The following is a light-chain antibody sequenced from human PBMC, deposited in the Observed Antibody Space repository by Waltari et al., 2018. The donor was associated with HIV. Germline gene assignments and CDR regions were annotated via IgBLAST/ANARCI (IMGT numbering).Light chain of an antibody. J-gene: IGLJ2*01. CDR1: SSDVGGYDY. CDR3: SSYAGNFVV. V-gene: IGLV2-8*01. Sequence: QSALTQPPSASVSLGQSVTISCTGTSSDVGGYDYVSWYQQQPDKAPKLVIYEVTKRPSGVPDRFSGSKSGNTASLNISGLQAEDEADYYCSSYAGNFVVFGGGTNLTVL. CDR2: EVT.